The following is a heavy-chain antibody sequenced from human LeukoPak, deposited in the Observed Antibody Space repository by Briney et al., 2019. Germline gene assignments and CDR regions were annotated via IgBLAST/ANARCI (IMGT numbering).Heavy chain of an antibody. D-gene: IGHD5-18*01. CDR3: GKEIQLGGWGYGLDV. CDR1: GFTFDDYA. Sequence: GGSLRLSCAASGFTFDDYAMHWVRQAPGKGLEWVSGISWNSDTLRYAGSVKGRSTISRDNAKNSLYLQMNSLTAEDTALYYCGKEIQLGGWGYGLDVWGQGTTVTVSS. V-gene: IGHV3-9*01. J-gene: IGHJ6*02. CDR2: ISWNSDTL.